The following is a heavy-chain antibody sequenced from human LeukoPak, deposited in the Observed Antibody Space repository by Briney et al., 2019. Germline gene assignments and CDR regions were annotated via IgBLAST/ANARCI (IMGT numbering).Heavy chain of an antibody. V-gene: IGHV4-4*02. J-gene: IGHJ5*02. Sequence: SETLSLTCAVSGGSISSSNWWSWVRQPPGKGLEWIGEIYHSGSTNYNPSLKSRVTISVDNSKNQFSLKLSSVTAADTAVYYCARRNYDFWSGYFVGWFDPWGQGTLVTVSS. CDR2: IYHSGST. CDR3: ARRNYDFWSGYFVGWFDP. CDR1: GGSISSSNW. D-gene: IGHD3-3*01.